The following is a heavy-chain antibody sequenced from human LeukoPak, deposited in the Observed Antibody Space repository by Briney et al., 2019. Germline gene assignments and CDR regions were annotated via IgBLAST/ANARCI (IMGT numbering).Heavy chain of an antibody. CDR3: AKNPRLEGWIYFDS. CDR1: GFTFSSYW. Sequence: GGSLRLSCAASGFTFSSYWMHWVRQAPGKGLVWVSRINSDGSSTSYADSVKGRFTISRDNAKNTLYLQMNSLRAEDTAVYYCAKNPRLEGWIYFDSWGQGILVTVSS. CDR2: INSDGSST. V-gene: IGHV3-74*01. D-gene: IGHD1-1*01. J-gene: IGHJ4*02.